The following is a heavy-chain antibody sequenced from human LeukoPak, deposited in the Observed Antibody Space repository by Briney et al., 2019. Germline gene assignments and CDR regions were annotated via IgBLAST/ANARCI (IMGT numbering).Heavy chain of an antibody. Sequence: GGSLRLSCAASGFTFSNYGMSWVRQAPGKGLEWISSISRSGGSTHYADSVKGRFVISRDTSKNTLHLQMNSLTAGDTAVYYCARKGAGLDAFDLWGQGTVVTVSS. CDR2: ISRSGGST. V-gene: IGHV3-23*01. D-gene: IGHD3/OR15-3a*01. J-gene: IGHJ3*01. CDR1: GFTFSNYG. CDR3: ARKGAGLDAFDL.